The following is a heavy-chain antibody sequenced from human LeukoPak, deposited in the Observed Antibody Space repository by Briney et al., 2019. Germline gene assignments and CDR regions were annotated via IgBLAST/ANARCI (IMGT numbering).Heavy chain of an antibody. V-gene: IGHV3-7*01. CDR1: GFTFSSYW. CDR2: IKQDGSEK. CDR3: AREFTIFGVAFLDY. J-gene: IGHJ4*02. D-gene: IGHD3-3*01. Sequence: PGGSLRLSCAASGFTFSSYWMTWVRQAPGKGLEWVANIKQDGSEKYYVDSVKGRFTISRDNAKNSLYLQMNSLRAEDTAVYYCAREFTIFGVAFLDYWGQGTLVTVSS.